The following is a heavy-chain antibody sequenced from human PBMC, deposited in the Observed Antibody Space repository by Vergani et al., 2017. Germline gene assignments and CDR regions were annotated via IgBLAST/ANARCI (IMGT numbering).Heavy chain of an antibody. D-gene: IGHD1-26*01. V-gene: IGHV5-51*01. CDR3: ARRSSGSYYGSYGFDI. J-gene: IGHJ3*02. CDR2: IYPGDFDT. CDR1: GYSFTSYW. Sequence: EVQLVQSGAEVKKPGESLKISCKGSGYSFTSYWIGWVRQMPGKGLEWMGIIYPGDFDTRYSPSFQGQVTISADKSISTAYLQWSSLKASDTAMYYCARRSSGSYYGSYGFDIWGQGTMVTVAS.